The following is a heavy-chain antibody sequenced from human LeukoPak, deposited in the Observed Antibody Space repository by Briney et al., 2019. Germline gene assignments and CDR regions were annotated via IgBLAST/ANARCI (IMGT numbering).Heavy chain of an antibody. CDR3: ARVDALYYYYYGMDV. CDR1: GYTFTSYG. Sequence: ASVTVSFTASGYTFTSYGISWVRQAPGQGLEWMGWISAYNGNTNYAQKLQGRVTMTTDTSTSTAYMELRSLRSDDTAVYYCARVDALYYYYYGMDVWGQGTTVTVSS. V-gene: IGHV1-18*01. J-gene: IGHJ6*02. CDR2: ISAYNGNT. D-gene: IGHD3/OR15-3a*01.